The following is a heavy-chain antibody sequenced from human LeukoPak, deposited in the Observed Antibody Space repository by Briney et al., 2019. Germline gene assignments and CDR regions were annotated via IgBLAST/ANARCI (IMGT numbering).Heavy chain of an antibody. CDR2: IYYSGST. V-gene: IGHV4-28*01. J-gene: IGHJ3*02. CDR1: GYSISSSNW. CDR3: ARFGPSGSYYEHAFDI. Sequence: SETLSLTCAVSGYSISSSNWWGWLRQPPGKGLEWIGYIYYSGSTYYNPSLKSRVTTSVDTSKNQFSLKLSSVTAVDTAVYYCARFGPSGSYYEHAFDIWGQGTMVTVSS. D-gene: IGHD1-26*01.